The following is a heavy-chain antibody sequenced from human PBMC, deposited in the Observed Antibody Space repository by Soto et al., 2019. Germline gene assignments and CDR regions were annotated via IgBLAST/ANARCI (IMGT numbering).Heavy chain of an antibody. V-gene: IGHV3-30-3*01. J-gene: IGHJ4*02. D-gene: IGHD3-10*01. CDR3: ASPRRGSGSYSLTS. CDR2: ISYDGSNK. CDR1: GFTFSSYA. Sequence: QVQLVESGGGVVQPGRSLRLSCAASGFTFSSYAMHWVRQAPGKGLEWVAVISYDGSNKYYADSVKGRFTISRDNSKNTLYLQMNSLRAEDTAAYYCASPRRGSGSYSLTSWGQGTLVTVSS.